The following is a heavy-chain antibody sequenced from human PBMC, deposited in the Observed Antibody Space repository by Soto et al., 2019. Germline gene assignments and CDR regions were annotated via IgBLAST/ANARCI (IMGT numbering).Heavy chain of an antibody. J-gene: IGHJ5*02. V-gene: IGHV1-3*01. D-gene: IGHD3-3*01. CDR3: ARLFWSGSYPNYNYLDP. CDR2: VNADNGNT. CDR1: GYTFSSYS. Sequence: GASVKVSCKTSGYTFSSYSINWVRQAPGQRLEWMGWVNADNGNTRYSERFQGRVTITRDSSTSTAYMELSSLRSEDTAVYYCARLFWSGSYPNYNYLDPWGQGTLVTVSS.